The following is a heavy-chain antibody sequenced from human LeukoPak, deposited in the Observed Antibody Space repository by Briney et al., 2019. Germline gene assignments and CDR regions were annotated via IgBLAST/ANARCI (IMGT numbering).Heavy chain of an antibody. CDR1: GYTFTSYD. Sequence: ASVKVSCKASGYTFTSYDINWVRQATGQGLEWMGWMTPNSGNTGYAQKFQGRVTMTRNTSISTAYMELSSLRSEDTAVYYCARAPRWIPTLRGYYMDVWGKGTTVTVSS. CDR2: MTPNSGNT. V-gene: IGHV1-8*01. J-gene: IGHJ6*03. D-gene: IGHD5-12*01. CDR3: ARAPRWIPTLRGYYMDV.